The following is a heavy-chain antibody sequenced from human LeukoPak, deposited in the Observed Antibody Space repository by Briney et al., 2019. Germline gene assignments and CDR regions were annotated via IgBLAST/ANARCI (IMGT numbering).Heavy chain of an antibody. CDR3: AKVGLTWQQLLYYFDY. D-gene: IGHD6-13*01. CDR2: ISGSGGST. J-gene: IGHJ4*02. V-gene: IGHV3-23*01. Sequence: PGGSLRLSCAASGFTFSSYAMSWVRQAPGKGLEWVSAISGSGGSTYYADSVKGRFTISRDNSKNTLYLQMNSLRAEDTAVYYCAKVGLTWQQLLYYFDYWGQGTLVTVSS. CDR1: GFTFSSYA.